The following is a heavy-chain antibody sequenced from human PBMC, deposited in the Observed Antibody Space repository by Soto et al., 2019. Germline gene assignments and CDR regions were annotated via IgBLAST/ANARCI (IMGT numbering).Heavy chain of an antibody. D-gene: IGHD3-3*01. CDR1: GFSLSNARMG. CDR3: ARINYDSLRVNWFDP. Sequence: GSGPTLVNPTETLTLTCTVSGFSLSNARMGVSWIRQPPGKALEWLAHIFSNDEKSYSTSLKSRLTISKDTSKSQVVLTMTNMDPVDTATYYCARINYDSLRVNWFDPWGQGTLVTVSS. V-gene: IGHV2-26*01. CDR2: IFSNDEK. J-gene: IGHJ5*02.